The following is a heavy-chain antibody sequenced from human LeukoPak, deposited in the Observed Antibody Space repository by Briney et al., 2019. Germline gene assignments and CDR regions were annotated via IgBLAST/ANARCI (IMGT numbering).Heavy chain of an antibody. D-gene: IGHD6-19*01. CDR2: INPNSGGT. J-gene: IGHJ4*02. V-gene: IGHV1-2*02. CDR1: GYTFTGYY. Sequence: ASVKVSCKASGYTFTGYYMHWVRQAPGQGLEWMGWINPNSGGTNYAQKFQGRVTMTRDTSISTAYMELSRLRSDDTAVYYCARADIRAIASSGWYGSDYWGQGTLVTVSS. CDR3: ARADIRAIASSGWYGSDY.